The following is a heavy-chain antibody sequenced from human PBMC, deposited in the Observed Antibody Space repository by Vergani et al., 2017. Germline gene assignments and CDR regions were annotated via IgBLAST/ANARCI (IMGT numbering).Heavy chain of an antibody. CDR2: LYASGST. CDR1: DFISNGHY. J-gene: IGHJ4*02. CDR3: ARHFRGYSYGVFYY. V-gene: IGHV4-38-2*01. Sequence: QVQLQESGPGLVKPSETLSLICDVFDFISNGHYWGGIRQSPEKGLEWIGSLYASGSTYYSPSLKSRVAISIDTLKNHSSMRLSRVTAAYTAVYYCARHFRGYSYGVFYYWGQGREVTVSS. D-gene: IGHD5-18*01.